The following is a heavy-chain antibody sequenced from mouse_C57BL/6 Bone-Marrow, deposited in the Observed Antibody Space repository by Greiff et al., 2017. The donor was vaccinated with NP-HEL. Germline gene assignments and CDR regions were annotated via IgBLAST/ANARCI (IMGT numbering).Heavy chain of an antibody. J-gene: IGHJ4*01. D-gene: IGHD2-5*01. CDR3: ARHSNYVLYYAMDY. Sequence: DVMLVESGGGLVQPGGSLKLSCAASGFTFSDYYMYWVRQTPEKRLEWVAYISNGGGSTYYPDTVKGRFTISRDNAKNTLYLQMSRLKSEDTAMYYCARHSNYVLYYAMDYWGQGTSVTVSS. CDR1: GFTFSDYY. V-gene: IGHV5-12*01. CDR2: ISNGGGST.